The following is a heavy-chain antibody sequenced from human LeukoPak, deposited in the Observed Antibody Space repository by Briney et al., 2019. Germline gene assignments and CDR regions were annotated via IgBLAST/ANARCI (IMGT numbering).Heavy chain of an antibody. Sequence: PSETLSLTCAVYGGSFSGYYWSWIRQLPGKGLEWIGEINHSGSTNYNPSLKRRVTISVDTSKNQFSLKLSSVTAADTAVYYCARRKQLEVYYYYGMDVWGQGTTVTVSS. CDR3: ARRKQLEVYYYYGMDV. V-gene: IGHV4-34*01. D-gene: IGHD6-13*01. CDR1: GGSFSGYY. CDR2: INHSGST. J-gene: IGHJ6*02.